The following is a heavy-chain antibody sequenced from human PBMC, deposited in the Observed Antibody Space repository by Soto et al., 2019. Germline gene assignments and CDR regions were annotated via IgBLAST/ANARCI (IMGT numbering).Heavy chain of an antibody. CDR1: DGSMNSDSSY. J-gene: IGHJ4*02. V-gene: IGHV4-39*01. Sequence: QLQLQESGPGLVKPSETLSLTCRVSDGSMNSDSSYWGWIRQPPGKGLEWIGVINHSGSTYHNLSLKGRVTMSVAASRNQFSLKLNSMTAADTAVYYCARLGGYVSVGYYYLWDSWGQGTLVTVSS. D-gene: IGHD3-22*01. CDR2: INHSGST. CDR3: ARLGGYVSVGYYYLWDS.